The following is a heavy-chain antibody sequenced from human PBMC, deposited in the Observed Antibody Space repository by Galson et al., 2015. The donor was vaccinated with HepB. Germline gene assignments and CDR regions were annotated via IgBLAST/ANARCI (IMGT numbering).Heavy chain of an antibody. CDR1: GGSISSGGYS. V-gene: IGHV4-30-2*01. D-gene: IGHD6-6*01. CDR3: ARGEYSSSPYNWFDP. Sequence: LSLTCAVSGGSISSGGYSWSWIRQPPGKGLEWIGYIYHSGSTYYNPSLKSRVTISVDRSKNQFSLKLSSVTAADTAVYYCARGEYSSSPYNWFDPWGQGTLVTVSS. J-gene: IGHJ5*02. CDR2: IYHSGST.